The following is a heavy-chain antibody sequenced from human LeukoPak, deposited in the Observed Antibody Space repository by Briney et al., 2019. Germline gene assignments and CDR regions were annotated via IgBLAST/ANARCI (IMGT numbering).Heavy chain of an antibody. J-gene: IGHJ6*03. D-gene: IGHD1-26*01. CDR1: GLTFSSHW. CDR3: AREKEQLLYYSMDV. CDR2: INSDGTST. Sequence: PGGSLRLSRVGSGLTFSSHWMHWARQVPGKGLVWVARINSDGTSTTYADSVKGRFTISRDNAKNTLFLQMNSLRAEDTATYYCAREKEQLLYYSMDVWGKGTSVTVSS. V-gene: IGHV3-74*01.